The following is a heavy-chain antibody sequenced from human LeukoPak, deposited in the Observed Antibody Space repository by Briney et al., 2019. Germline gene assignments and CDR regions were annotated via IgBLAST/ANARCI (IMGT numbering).Heavy chain of an antibody. CDR3: ARHRVVTTVTTYFFDF. CDR1: GDSLRTNNYY. J-gene: IGHJ4*02. CDR2: IYYTGST. Sequence: SETLSLTCTVSGDSLRTNNYYWGWIRQPPGKGLEWIGSIYYTGSTYYNPSLKSRVTISVDTSKKQFSLKLSSVTAADTAVYFCARHRVVTTVTTYFFDFWGQGTLVTVSS. V-gene: IGHV4-39*01. D-gene: IGHD4-17*01.